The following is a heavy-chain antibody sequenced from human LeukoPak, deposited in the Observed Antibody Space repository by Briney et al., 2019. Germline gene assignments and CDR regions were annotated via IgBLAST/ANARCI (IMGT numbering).Heavy chain of an antibody. V-gene: IGHV4-34*01. D-gene: IGHD2-21*01. CDR3: ARSSWVSGGELDY. Sequence: PSETLSLTCAVYGGSFSGYYWSWIRQPPGKGLEWIGEINHSGSTNYNPSLKSHVTISVDTSKNQFSLKLSSVTAADTAVYYCARSSWVSGGELDYWGQGTLVTVSS. J-gene: IGHJ4*02. CDR1: GGSFSGYY. CDR2: INHSGST.